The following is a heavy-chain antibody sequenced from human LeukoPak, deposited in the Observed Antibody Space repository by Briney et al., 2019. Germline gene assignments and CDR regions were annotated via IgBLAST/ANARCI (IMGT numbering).Heavy chain of an antibody. CDR1: GGTFSSYA. CDR3: ARGGIAARRGGAFDI. Sequence: SVKVSCKASGGTFSSYAISSVRQAPGQGLEWMGGIIPIFGTANYAQKFQGRVTITTDESTSTAYMELSSLRSEDTAVYYCARGGIAARRGGAFDIWSQGTMVTVSS. CDR2: IIPIFGTA. J-gene: IGHJ3*02. V-gene: IGHV1-69*05. D-gene: IGHD6-6*01.